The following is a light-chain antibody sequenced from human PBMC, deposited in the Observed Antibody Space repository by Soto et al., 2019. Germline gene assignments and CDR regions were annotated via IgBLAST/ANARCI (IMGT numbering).Light chain of an antibody. CDR2: KAS. V-gene: IGKV1-5*03. CDR1: QSISSW. CDR3: QQYSTSSWT. Sequence: DIQMTQSPSTLSASVGDRVTITCRASQSISSWLAWYQQKPGKAPKLLIYKASSLDSGVPSRFSGSGSGTEFTLTINSLQPDDFATYSCQQYSTSSWTFGQGTKVEIK. J-gene: IGKJ1*01.